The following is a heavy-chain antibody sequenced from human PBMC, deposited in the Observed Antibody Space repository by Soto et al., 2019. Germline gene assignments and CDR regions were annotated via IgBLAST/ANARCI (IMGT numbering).Heavy chain of an antibody. CDR3: ARDGDGRMTTNPFYYNGIDV. CDR1: GYTFTDYY. CDR2: INPNSGGT. D-gene: IGHD4-4*01. Sequence: GASVKVSCKASGYTFTDYYMHWERQAPGQGLEWMGWINPNSGGTNYAQKFQGRVTMTRDTSISTAYMELSRLRSDDTAVYYCARDGDGRMTTNPFYYNGIDVWGPGTTVTVSS. V-gene: IGHV1-2*02. J-gene: IGHJ6*02.